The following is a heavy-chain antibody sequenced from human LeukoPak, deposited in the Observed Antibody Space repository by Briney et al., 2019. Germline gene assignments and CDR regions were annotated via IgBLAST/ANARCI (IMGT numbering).Heavy chain of an antibody. J-gene: IGHJ4*02. CDR3: ARGDDIVVVPAAIGY. V-gene: IGHV1-2*02. CDR1: GYTFTGYY. CDR2: INPNSGGT. D-gene: IGHD2-2*01. Sequence: ASVKVSCKPSGYTFTGYYMHWVRQAPGQGLEWMGWINPNSGGTNYAQKFQGRVTMTRDTSISTAYMELSRLRSDDTAVYYCARGDDIVVVPAAIGYWGQGTLVTVSS.